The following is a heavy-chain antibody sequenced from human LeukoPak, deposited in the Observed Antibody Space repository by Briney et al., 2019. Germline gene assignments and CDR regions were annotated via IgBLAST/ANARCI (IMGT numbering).Heavy chain of an antibody. CDR2: ITSGNTI. D-gene: IGHD3-22*01. V-gene: IGHV3-11*01. CDR1: GFTFSDYY. Sequence: PGGSLRLSCAASGFTFSDYYMSWIRQAPGKGLEWVSYITSGNTIYYADSVKGRFTISRDNAKNSLYLQMNSLRAEDTAVYYCARRSDYYDSSGYYYVNYFDYWGQGTLVTVSS. J-gene: IGHJ4*02. CDR3: ARRSDYYDSSGYYYVNYFDY.